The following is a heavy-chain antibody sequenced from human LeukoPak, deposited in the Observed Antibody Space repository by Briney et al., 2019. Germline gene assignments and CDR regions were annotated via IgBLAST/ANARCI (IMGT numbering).Heavy chain of an antibody. CDR2: IYYSGST. Sequence: SETLSLTCTVSGGSISSFFWSWIRQAPGKGLEWIGYIYYSGSTNYNPSLKSRVTISVDTSKNQFSLKLSSVTAADTAVYYCARGAVGELLLIDYWGQGTLVTVSS. D-gene: IGHD3-10*01. CDR3: ARGAVGELLLIDY. J-gene: IGHJ4*02. CDR1: GGSISSFF. V-gene: IGHV4-59*08.